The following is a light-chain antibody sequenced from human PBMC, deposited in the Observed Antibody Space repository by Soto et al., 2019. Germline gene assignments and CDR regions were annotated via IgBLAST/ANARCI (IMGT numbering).Light chain of an antibody. V-gene: IGKV1-9*01. CDR2: AAS. Sequence: DVQLTQSPSFLSVFVGDRVTITCRASQGISSYLAWYQQRPGKAPRFLFHAASTLQSAVPSRFAGSGSGTEFTLTISSLQPEDFATYYCQQLNTFPRTFGQGTKVEI. J-gene: IGKJ1*01. CDR3: QQLNTFPRT. CDR1: QGISSY.